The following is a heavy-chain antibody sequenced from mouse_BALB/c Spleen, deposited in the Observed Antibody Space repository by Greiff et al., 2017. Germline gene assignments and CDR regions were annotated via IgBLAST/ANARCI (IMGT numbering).Heavy chain of an antibody. CDR3: ARRGGRGDYFDY. Sequence: QVQLQQPGAELVKPGASVKMSCKASGYTFTSYNMHWVKQTPGQGLEWIGAIYPGNGDTSYNQKFKGKATLTADKSSSTAYMQLSSLTSEDSAVYYCARRGGRGDYFDYWGQGTTLTVSS. CDR1: GYTFTSYN. D-gene: IGHD3-3*01. J-gene: IGHJ2*01. V-gene: IGHV1-12*01. CDR2: IYPGNGDT.